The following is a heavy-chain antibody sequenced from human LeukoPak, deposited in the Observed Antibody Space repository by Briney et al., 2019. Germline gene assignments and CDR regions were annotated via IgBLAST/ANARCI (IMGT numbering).Heavy chain of an antibody. CDR2: IKQDGSEK. V-gene: IGHV3-7*05. Sequence: GGSLRLSCAASGFTFSNYWMSWVRRTPGKGLEWVANIKQDGSEKYYVDSVKGRFTISRDNAKNSLYLQMNSLRAEDTAVYYCAREAPVVPAGTSYYGMDVWGQGTTVTVSS. D-gene: IGHD2-2*01. CDR3: AREAPVVPAGTSYYGMDV. CDR1: GFTFSNYW. J-gene: IGHJ6*02.